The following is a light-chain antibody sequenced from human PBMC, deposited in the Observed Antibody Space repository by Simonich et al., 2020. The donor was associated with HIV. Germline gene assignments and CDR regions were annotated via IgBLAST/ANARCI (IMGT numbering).Light chain of an antibody. V-gene: IGKV1-39*01. CDR2: GAS. Sequence: DIQMPQSPSPLSASVGDRVTITCRESQSISTFLNWYQQKPGKAPKVLIYGASSLQSGVPSRFSGSGSGTDFTLTISSLQPEDFATYFCQQSYNSPWTFGQGTKVEI. CDR3: QQSYNSPWT. J-gene: IGKJ1*01. CDR1: QSISTF.